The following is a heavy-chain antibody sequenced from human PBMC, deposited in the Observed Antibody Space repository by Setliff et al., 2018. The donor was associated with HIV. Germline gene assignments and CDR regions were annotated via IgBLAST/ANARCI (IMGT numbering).Heavy chain of an antibody. V-gene: IGHV1-18*01. J-gene: IGHJ6*03. Sequence: ASVKVSCKASGYTFTSYGISWVRQAPGQGLEWMGWISAYNGNTNYAQKLQGRVTMTTDTSTSTAYMELRSLRSDDTAVYYCARRVMSSSAYYYYYYYMDVWGKGTTVTAP. CDR1: GYTFTSYG. CDR3: ARRVMSSSAYYYYYYYMDV. CDR2: ISAYNGNT. D-gene: IGHD6-6*01.